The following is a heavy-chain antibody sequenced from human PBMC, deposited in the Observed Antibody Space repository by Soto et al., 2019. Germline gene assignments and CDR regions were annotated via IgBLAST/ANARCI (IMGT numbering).Heavy chain of an antibody. D-gene: IGHD3-22*01. Sequence: SVKVSCKASGGTFSSYAISWVRQAPGQGLEWMGGIIPIFGTANYAQKFQGRVTITADKSTSTAYMELSSLRSEDTAVYYCATSRRDYYDSSGYSAGDYWGQGTLVTVSS. CDR3: ATSRRDYYDSSGYSAGDY. CDR2: IIPIFGTA. CDR1: GGTFSSYA. J-gene: IGHJ4*02. V-gene: IGHV1-69*06.